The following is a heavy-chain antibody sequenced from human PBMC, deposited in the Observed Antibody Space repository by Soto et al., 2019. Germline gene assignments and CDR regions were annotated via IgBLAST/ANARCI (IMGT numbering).Heavy chain of an antibody. V-gene: IGHV4-30-4*01. Sequence: QVQLQESGPGLVKPSQTLSLTCTVSGGSISSGDYYWSWIRQPPGKGLEWIGNMYYSGSTNYNPTPKPRLTLXXDXSXXQFPLQMTSVTAADTAVYYCARENPITFGGVIVDYWGQGTLVTVSS. CDR1: GGSISSGDYY. CDR2: MYYSGST. J-gene: IGHJ4*02. D-gene: IGHD3-16*02. CDR3: ARENPITFGGVIVDY.